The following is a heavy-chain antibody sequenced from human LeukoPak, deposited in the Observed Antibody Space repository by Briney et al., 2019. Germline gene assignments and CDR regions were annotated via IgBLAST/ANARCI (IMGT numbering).Heavy chain of an antibody. CDR3: ARGREEDSSGYYYGFDY. D-gene: IGHD3-22*01. Sequence: SVKVSCKASGGTFSSYAISWVRQAPGQGLEWMGRIIPIFGIANYAQKFQGRVTITADKSTSTAYMELSSLRSEDTAVYYCARGREEDSSGYYYGFDYWGQGTLITVSS. V-gene: IGHV1-69*04. CDR1: GGTFSSYA. J-gene: IGHJ4*02. CDR2: IIPIFGIA.